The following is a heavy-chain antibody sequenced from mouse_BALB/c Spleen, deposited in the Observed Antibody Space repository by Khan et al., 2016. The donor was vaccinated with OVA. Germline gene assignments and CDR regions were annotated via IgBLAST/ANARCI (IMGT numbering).Heavy chain of an antibody. Sequence: VQLKQFGAELVRPGALVKLSCKASGFNIKDYYMNWVKQRPEQGLEWIGWIDPENGDIIFDPKFQGKAIITADTTSNTAYLQLSSLTSEDTAVYYCARRGYGNYWFAYWGQGTLVTVSA. V-gene: IGHV14-1*02. CDR1: GFNIKDYY. D-gene: IGHD2-1*01. CDR3: ARRGYGNYWFAY. J-gene: IGHJ3*01. CDR2: IDPENGDI.